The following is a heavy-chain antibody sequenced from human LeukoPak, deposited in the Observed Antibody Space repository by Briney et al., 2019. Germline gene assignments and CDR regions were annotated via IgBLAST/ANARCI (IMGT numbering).Heavy chain of an antibody. V-gene: IGHV3-9*01. CDR3: AKGTGGYYGPFDS. Sequence: PGGSLRLSCAASGFTFDDYAMHWVRQAPGKGLEWVSGINWNSGSVDFADSVKGRFTTSRDNAKNSLYLQMNSLRAEDTAFYCAKGTGGYYGPFDSWGQGTLVTVSS. CDR2: INWNSGSV. J-gene: IGHJ4*02. CDR1: GFTFDDYA. D-gene: IGHD3-22*01.